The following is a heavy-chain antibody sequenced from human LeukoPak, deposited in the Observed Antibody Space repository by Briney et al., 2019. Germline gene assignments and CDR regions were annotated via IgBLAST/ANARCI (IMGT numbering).Heavy chain of an antibody. D-gene: IGHD3-22*01. J-gene: IGHJ4*02. CDR1: GVSISSSNSY. CDR3: ARPDSSGFDY. V-gene: IGHV4-39*01. Sequence: SETLSLTCTVSGVSISSSNSYWGWIRQPPGKGLEWIGSIYYSGNTYYNASLKSQVSISIDTSKNQFSLKLTSVTAADTAVYYCARPDSSGFDYWGQGTLVTVSS. CDR2: IYYSGNT.